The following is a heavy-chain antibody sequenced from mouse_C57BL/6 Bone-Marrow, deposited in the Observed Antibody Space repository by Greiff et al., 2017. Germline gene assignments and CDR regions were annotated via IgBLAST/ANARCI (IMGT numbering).Heavy chain of an antibody. Sequence: VQLQQPGAELVMPGASVKLSCKASGYTFTSYWMHWVKQRPGQGLEWIGEIDPSDSYTNYNQKFKGKSTLTVDKSSSTAYMQLSSLTSEDSAVYYCARSFIYYDYDGRYFDVWGTGTTVTVSS. D-gene: IGHD2-4*01. J-gene: IGHJ1*03. V-gene: IGHV1-69*01. CDR1: GYTFTSYW. CDR3: ARSFIYYDYDGRYFDV. CDR2: IDPSDSYT.